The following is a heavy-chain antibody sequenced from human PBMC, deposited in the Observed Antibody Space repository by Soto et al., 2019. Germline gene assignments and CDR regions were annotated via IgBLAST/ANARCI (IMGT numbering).Heavy chain of an antibody. CDR3: ARHVFLTGYNDAFDI. J-gene: IGHJ3*02. CDR1: GGSISSSSYY. CDR2: IYYSGST. D-gene: IGHD3-9*01. Sequence: PSETLSLTCTVSGGSISSSSYYWGWIRQPPGKGLEWIGSIYYSGSTYYNPSLKSRVTISVDTSKNQFSLKLSSVTAADTAVYYCARHVFLTGYNDAFDIWGQGTMVTVS. V-gene: IGHV4-39*01.